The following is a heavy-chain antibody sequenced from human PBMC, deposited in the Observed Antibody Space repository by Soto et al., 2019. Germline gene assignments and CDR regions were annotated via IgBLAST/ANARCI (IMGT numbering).Heavy chain of an antibody. CDR3: ARDLSGRAAV. J-gene: IGHJ6*02. Sequence: EVQLVESGGGLVRPGGSLRLSCAASGFTFSSYWMHWVRQAPGKGLVWVSRMNEDGGTTDYADSVKGRFTISRDNAKNTLYLQMNSLRVEDTAVYYCARDLSGRAAVWGQGTTVTVYS. D-gene: IGHD3-10*01. V-gene: IGHV3-74*02. CDR1: GFTFSSYW. CDR2: MNEDGGTT.